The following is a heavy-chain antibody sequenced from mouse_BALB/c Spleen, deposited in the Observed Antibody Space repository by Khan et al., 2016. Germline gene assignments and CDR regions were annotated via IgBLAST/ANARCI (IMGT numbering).Heavy chain of an antibody. V-gene: IGHV1-54*03. D-gene: IGHD3-3*01. CDR2: INPGSGGT. J-gene: IGHJ4*01. CDR1: GYAFTNYL. Sequence: QVQLQQSGAELVRPGTSVKVSCKASGYAFTNYLIEWVKQRPGQGLEWIGVINPGSGGTNYNEKFKGKATLTADKSSSTAYMQLSSLTSDYSAVYFCARSRAPHYYAMDYWGQGTSVTVSS. CDR3: ARSRAPHYYAMDY.